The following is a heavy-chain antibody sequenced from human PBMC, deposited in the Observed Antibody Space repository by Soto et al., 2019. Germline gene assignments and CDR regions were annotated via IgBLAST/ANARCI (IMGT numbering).Heavy chain of an antibody. CDR1: GYTFTSYG. D-gene: IGHD2-21*02. Sequence: QVQLVQSGAEVKKPGASVKVSCKASGYTFTSYGISWVRQAPGQGLEWMGWSSGYNGNTNYAQKLQGRVTMTTDTATSTAYMELRSLESNDTPVSYCARDKGAHCGGACYSSWFDPWGQGTLVSVSS. CDR2: SSGYNGNT. CDR3: ARDKGAHCGGACYSSWFDP. J-gene: IGHJ5*02. V-gene: IGHV1-18*01.